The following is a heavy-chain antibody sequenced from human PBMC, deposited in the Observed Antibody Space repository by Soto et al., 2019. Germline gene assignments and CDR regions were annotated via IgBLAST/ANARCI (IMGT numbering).Heavy chain of an antibody. J-gene: IGHJ6*02. Sequence: GGSLRLSCAASGFTFSGSAIHWVRQASGKGLEWVGRIRSKANSYATAYAASVKGRFTISRDDSKNTAYLQMNSLKTEDTAVYYCTSSQLWFGEARHGMDVWGQGTTVTVSS. CDR2: IRSKANSYAT. CDR3: TSSQLWFGEARHGMDV. D-gene: IGHD3-10*01. V-gene: IGHV3-73*01. CDR1: GFTFSGSA.